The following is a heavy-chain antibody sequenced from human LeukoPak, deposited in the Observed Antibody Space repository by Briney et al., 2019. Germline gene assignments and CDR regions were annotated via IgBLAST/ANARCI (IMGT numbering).Heavy chain of an antibody. CDR3: ARDFSSTWYYFDY. CDR2: IYYSGST. V-gene: IGHV4-59*01. D-gene: IGHD6-13*01. Sequence: SETLSLTCTVSGGSTSSYYWSWIRQLPGEGLEWVGYIYYSGSTNYNPSLKSRVTISVDTSKNQFSLKLSSVTAADTAVYYCARDFSSTWYYFDYWGQGTLVTVSS. J-gene: IGHJ4*02. CDR1: GGSTSSYY.